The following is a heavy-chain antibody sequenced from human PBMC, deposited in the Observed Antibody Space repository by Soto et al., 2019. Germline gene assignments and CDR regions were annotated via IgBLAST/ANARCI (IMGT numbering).Heavy chain of an antibody. V-gene: IGHV3-15*01. CDR1: GFTFSKTG. J-gene: IGHJ4*02. D-gene: IGHD2-15*01. Sequence: GGSLRLSCASSGFTFSKTGMTWVRQAPGKGLEWVGRIKSKTDGGTTDYAAPVKGRFTISRDDSKNTLYLQMNSLKTEDTAVYYCTTEVPNCSGGSCYDYWGQGT. CDR3: TTEVPNCSGGSCYDY. CDR2: IKSKTDGGTT.